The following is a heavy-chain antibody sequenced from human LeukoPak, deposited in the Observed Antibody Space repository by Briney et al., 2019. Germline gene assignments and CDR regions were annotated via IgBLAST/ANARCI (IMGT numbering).Heavy chain of an antibody. Sequence: PSETLSLTCTVSGGSISSYYWSWIRQPPGKGLEWIGYIYYSGSTNYNPSLKSRVTISVDTSKNQFSLKLSSVTAADTAVYYCARRLKYQLLYDAFDIWGQGTMVTVSS. CDR2: IYYSGST. CDR1: GGSISSYY. V-gene: IGHV4-59*12. CDR3: ARRLKYQLLYDAFDI. J-gene: IGHJ3*02. D-gene: IGHD2-2*01.